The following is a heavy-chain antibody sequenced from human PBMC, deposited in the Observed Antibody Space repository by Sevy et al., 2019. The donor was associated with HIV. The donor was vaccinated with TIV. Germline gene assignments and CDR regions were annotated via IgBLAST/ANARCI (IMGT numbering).Heavy chain of an antibody. CDR2: ISYDGSNK. V-gene: IGHV3-30-3*01. Sequence: GGSLRLSCAASGFTFSSYAMHWVRQAPGKGLESVAVISYDGSNKYYADSVKGRFTISRDNSKNTLYLQMNSLRAEDTAVYYCARDRRSNYYDSSGYYPDAFDIWGQGTMVTVSS. J-gene: IGHJ3*02. D-gene: IGHD3-22*01. CDR1: GFTFSSYA. CDR3: ARDRRSNYYDSSGYYPDAFDI.